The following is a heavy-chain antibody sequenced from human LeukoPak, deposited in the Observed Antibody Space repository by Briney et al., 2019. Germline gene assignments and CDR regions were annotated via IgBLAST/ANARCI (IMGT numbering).Heavy chain of an antibody. Sequence: ASEKVSCKASGYTFTGYYMHWVRQAPGQGLEWMGWINPNSGGTNYAQKFQGRVTMTRDTSISTAYMELSRLRSDDTAVYYCASGDDYVWGRTPHDAFDIWGQGTMVTVSS. V-gene: IGHV1-2*02. CDR1: GYTFTGYY. CDR3: ASGDDYVWGRTPHDAFDI. CDR2: INPNSGGT. D-gene: IGHD3-16*01. J-gene: IGHJ3*02.